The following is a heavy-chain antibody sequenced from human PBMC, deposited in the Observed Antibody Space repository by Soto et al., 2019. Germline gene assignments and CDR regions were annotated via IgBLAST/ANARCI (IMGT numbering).Heavy chain of an antibody. J-gene: IGHJ4*02. Sequence: SETLSLTCTVSGGSISDFYWSWIRQPPGKGLEWIGYIYYTGSTNYNPSLKSRVSISVDTSKRQSSLKLSSVTAADTAVYYCAKASQYTDSSGYYSELHFFDYWGQGSLVTVS. D-gene: IGHD3-22*01. CDR3: AKASQYTDSSGYYSELHFFDY. CDR2: IYYTGST. V-gene: IGHV4-59*01. CDR1: GGSISDFY.